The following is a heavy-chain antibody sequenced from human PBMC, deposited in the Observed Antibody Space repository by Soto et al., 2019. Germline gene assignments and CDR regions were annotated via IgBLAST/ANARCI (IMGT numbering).Heavy chain of an antibody. CDR1: EEISVGYC. D-gene: IGHD2-2*01. CDR3: TQQGGHQPIDD. CDR2: IDPSDSYT. V-gene: IGHV5-10-1*01. Sequence: PGEPLPISCKAAEEISVGYCSNWMRTQPGKGLEWMGRIDPSDSYTNYSPSFQGHVTISADKSISTAYLQWSSLKASDTAMYYCTQQGGHQPIDDRGQATLVTVSA. J-gene: IGHJ4*02.